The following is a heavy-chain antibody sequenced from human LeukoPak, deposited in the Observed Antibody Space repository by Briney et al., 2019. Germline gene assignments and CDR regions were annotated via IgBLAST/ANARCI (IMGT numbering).Heavy chain of an antibody. CDR2: INHSGST. D-gene: IGHD6-6*01. V-gene: IGHV4-34*01. CDR1: GGSISSYY. J-gene: IGHJ4*02. CDR3: ARGSNEYSSSVGRGYFDY. Sequence: SETLSLTCTVSGGSISSYYWSWIRQPPGKGLEWIGEINHSGSTNYNPSLKSRVTISVDTSKNQFSLKLSSVTAADTAVYYCARGSNEYSSSVGRGYFDYWGQGTLVTVSS.